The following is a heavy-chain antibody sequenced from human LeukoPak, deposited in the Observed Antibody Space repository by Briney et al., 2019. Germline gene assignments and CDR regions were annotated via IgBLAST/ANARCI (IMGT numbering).Heavy chain of an antibody. CDR1: GGTFSSYA. Sequence: SVKVSCKASGGTFSSYAISWVRQAPGQGLEWMGGIIPIFGTANYAQKFHGRVTITADESTSTAYMELSSLRSEDTAVYYCARDSLDADYDSSGYYYRCNYWGQGTLVTVSS. V-gene: IGHV1-69*13. CDR2: IIPIFGTA. CDR3: ARDSLDADYDSSGYYYRCNY. J-gene: IGHJ4*02. D-gene: IGHD3-22*01.